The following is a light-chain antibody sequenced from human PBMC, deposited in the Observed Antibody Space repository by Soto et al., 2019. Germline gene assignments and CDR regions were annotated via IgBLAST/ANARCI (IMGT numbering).Light chain of an antibody. CDR1: QSVSSY. J-gene: IGKJ4*01. CDR3: QQYGSSPLT. CDR2: GVS. Sequence: EIVLTQSPGTLSLSPGERATLSCRASQSVSSYLAWYQQKPGQAPRLLIYGVSSRATGIPDRVSGSGSGTDFTLTISRLEPEDFAVYYCQQYGSSPLTFGGGTKVDIK. V-gene: IGKV3-20*01.